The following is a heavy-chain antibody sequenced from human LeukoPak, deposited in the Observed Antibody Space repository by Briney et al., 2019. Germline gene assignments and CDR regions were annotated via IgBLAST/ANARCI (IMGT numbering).Heavy chain of an antibody. D-gene: IGHD6-19*01. J-gene: IGHJ4*02. CDR2: IYSGGST. CDR3: ARQRGGDSSGPGGFDY. V-gene: IGHV3-53*01. CDR1: GFTVSSNY. Sequence: GGSLRLSCAASGFTVSSNYMSWVRQAPGKGLEWVSVIYSGGSTYYADSVKGRFTISRDNSKNTLYLQMNSLRAEDTAVYYCARQRGGDSSGPGGFDYWGQGTLVTVSS.